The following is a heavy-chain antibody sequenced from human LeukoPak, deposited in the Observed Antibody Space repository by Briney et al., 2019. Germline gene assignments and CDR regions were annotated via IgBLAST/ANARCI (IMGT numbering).Heavy chain of an antibody. D-gene: IGHD5-24*01. CDR3: RSEDGYNYDY. V-gene: IGHV1-69*05. CDR1: GGTFSSYA. J-gene: IGHJ4*02. Sequence: SVKVSCKASGGTFSSYAISWVRQAPGQGLEWMGGIIPIFGTANYAQKFQGRVTITTDESTSTAYMELSSLRSEDTAVYYCRSEDGYNYDYWGQGTLVTVSS. CDR2: IIPIFGTA.